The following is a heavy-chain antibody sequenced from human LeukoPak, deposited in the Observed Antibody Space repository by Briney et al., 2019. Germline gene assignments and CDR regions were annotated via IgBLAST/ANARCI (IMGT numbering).Heavy chain of an antibody. D-gene: IGHD3-10*01. CDR2: IGTAGDP. J-gene: IGHJ3*02. CDR3: ARSSGSSPDDAFDI. V-gene: IGHV3-13*05. Sequence: PGGSLRLSCAASGFTFSSYDMHWARQATGKGLEWVSAIGTAGDPYYPGSVKGRFTISRENAKNSLYLQMNSLRAGDTAVYYCARSSGSSPDDAFDIWGQGTMVTVSS. CDR1: GFTFSSYD.